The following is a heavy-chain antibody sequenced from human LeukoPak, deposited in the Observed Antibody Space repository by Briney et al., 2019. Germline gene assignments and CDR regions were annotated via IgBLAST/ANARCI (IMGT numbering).Heavy chain of an antibody. V-gene: IGHV3-21*01. Sequence: GGSLRLSCAASGFTFSSYSINWVRQAPGKGPEWVSCITRSSIYIYYADSVKGRFTISRDNAKNSLYLQMNSLRAEDTAVYYCARGRYDSSGSYSLFDYWGQGTLVTVSS. CDR1: GFTFSSYS. J-gene: IGHJ4*02. D-gene: IGHD3-22*01. CDR2: ITRSSIYI. CDR3: ARGRYDSSGSYSLFDY.